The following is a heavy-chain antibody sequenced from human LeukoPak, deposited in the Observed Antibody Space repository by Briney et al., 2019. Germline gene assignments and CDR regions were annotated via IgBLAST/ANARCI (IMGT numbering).Heavy chain of an antibody. CDR3: ARGIELEPYPDYYYYGMDV. J-gene: IGHJ6*02. CDR1: GGTFSSYA. Sequence: SVKVSCKASGGTFSSYAISWVRPAPGQGLEWMGRIIPILGIANYAQKFQGRGTITADKSTSTAYMELSSLRSEDTSVYYCARGIELEPYPDYYYYGMDVWGQGTTVTVSS. CDR2: IIPILGIA. D-gene: IGHD1-1*01. V-gene: IGHV1-69*04.